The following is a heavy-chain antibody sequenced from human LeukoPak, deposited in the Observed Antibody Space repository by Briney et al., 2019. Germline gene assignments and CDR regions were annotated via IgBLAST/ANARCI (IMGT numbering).Heavy chain of an antibody. Sequence: GGSLRLSCAASGFTFSSFGMHWVRQAPGQGLEWVAVISYDGSNKYYADSVKGRFTISRDNSKNTLYLQMNSLRAEDTAVYYCAKGLRLGELSFDYWGQGTLVTVSS. CDR2: ISYDGSNK. J-gene: IGHJ4*02. CDR1: GFTFSSFG. CDR3: AKGLRLGELSFDY. V-gene: IGHV3-30*18. D-gene: IGHD3-16*02.